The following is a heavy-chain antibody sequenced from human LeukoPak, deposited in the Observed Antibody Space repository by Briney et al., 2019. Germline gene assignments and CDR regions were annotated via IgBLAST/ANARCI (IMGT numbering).Heavy chain of an antibody. CDR2: IHFSGNT. Sequence: SETLSLTCTVSGGSVTSGNFYWSWIRQPPGKGLEWIGYIHFSGNTNYNPSLKSRVTISVDTSKNHFSLKLSPLTPADTAIYYCARGSAGRSWFDPWGQGSLVIVSS. CDR3: ARGSAGRSWFDP. J-gene: IGHJ5*02. CDR1: GGSVTSGNFY. V-gene: IGHV4-61*01.